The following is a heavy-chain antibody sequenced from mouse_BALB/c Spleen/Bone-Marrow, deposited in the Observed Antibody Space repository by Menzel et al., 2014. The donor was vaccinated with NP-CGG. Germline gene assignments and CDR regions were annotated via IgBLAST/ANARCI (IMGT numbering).Heavy chain of an antibody. J-gene: IGHJ4*01. CDR2: IWSGGST. CDR1: GFSLTSYG. CDR3: ARTYDYEGAMDY. D-gene: IGHD2-4*01. V-gene: IGHV2-2*02. Sequence: QVQLQQPGPGLVQPSQSLSITCTVSGFSLTSYGVHWVRPSPGKGLEWLGVIWSGGSTDYNAAFISRLSISKDNSKRQVFFKMNSLQANDTAIYYCARTYDYEGAMDYWGQGTSVTVSS.